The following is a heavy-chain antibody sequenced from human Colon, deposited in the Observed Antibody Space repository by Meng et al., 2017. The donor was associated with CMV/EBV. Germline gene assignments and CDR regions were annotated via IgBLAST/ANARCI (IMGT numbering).Heavy chain of an antibody. CDR3: ASEARSSGDSGTSYAIDV. CDR1: GFTISSYM. CDR2: INSGGGTI. J-gene: IGHJ6*02. D-gene: IGHD2-2*01. V-gene: IGHV3-48*04. Sequence: GGSLRLSCAGSGFTISSYMMNWIRQAPGKGLEWVAYINSGGGTIYAESVKGRFTISRDNAKTSLYLQMNSLRAEDTAVYYCASEARSSGDSGTSYAIDVWGQETTVTVSS.